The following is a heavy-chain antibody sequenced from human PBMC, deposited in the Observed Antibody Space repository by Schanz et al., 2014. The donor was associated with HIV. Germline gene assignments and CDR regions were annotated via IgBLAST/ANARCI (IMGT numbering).Heavy chain of an antibody. CDR3: AKPEYDSRGSSQSHFDY. J-gene: IGHJ4*02. D-gene: IGHD3-22*01. V-gene: IGHV3-30*18. CDR2: ISYDGINK. Sequence: VQLLESGGDLVLPGGSLRLSCAASGFTFNNYAMTWVRQAPGKGLEWVALISYDGINKYYGDSVNGRFTISRDNSKNTLYLQMTTLRIDDTAVYYCAKPEYDSRGSSQSHFDYWGQGTLVTVSS. CDR1: GFTFNNYA.